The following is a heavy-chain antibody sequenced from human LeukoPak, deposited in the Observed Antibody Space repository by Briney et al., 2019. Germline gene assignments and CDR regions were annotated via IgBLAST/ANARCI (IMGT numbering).Heavy chain of an antibody. Sequence: GGSLRLSCAASGFTFSSYWMSWVRQAPGKGLEWVSGVSGSGDSTYYADSVKGRFTISRDNSKNTLYLQMNSLRAEDTAVYYCAKTLTMILVLRGGFDYWGQGALVTVSS. D-gene: IGHD3-22*01. CDR1: GFTFSSYW. CDR3: AKTLTMILVLRGGFDY. CDR2: VSGSGDST. J-gene: IGHJ4*02. V-gene: IGHV3-23*01.